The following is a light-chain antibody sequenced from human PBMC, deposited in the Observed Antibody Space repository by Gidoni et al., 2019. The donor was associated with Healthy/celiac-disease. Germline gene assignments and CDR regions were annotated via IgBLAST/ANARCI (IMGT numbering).Light chain of an antibody. CDR1: KLGDKY. V-gene: IGLV3-1*01. CDR3: QAWDSSTVV. Sequence: SYELTQPPSVSVPPGQTASITCSGDKLGDKYACWYQQKPGQYPVLVIYQDSKRPAGIPERFSGYNSGNTATLTISGTQAMDEADYYCQAWDSSTVVFGGGTKLTVL. J-gene: IGLJ2*01. CDR2: QDS.